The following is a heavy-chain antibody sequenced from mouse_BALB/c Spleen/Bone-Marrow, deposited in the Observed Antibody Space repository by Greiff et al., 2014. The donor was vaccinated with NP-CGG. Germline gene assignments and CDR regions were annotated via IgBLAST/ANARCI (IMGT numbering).Heavy chain of an antibody. CDR2: INPFNGDT. CDR3: GRWGDGYYYAMDY. Sequence: VQLVESGPDLVKPGASVKLSCKASGYSFTGYFLNWVRQSHGKSLEWIGRINPFNGDTFYNQKFKGKATLTVDKSSTTAHMELLSLTSEDSAVYYCGRWGDGYYYAMDYWGQGTSVTVSS. J-gene: IGHJ4*01. CDR1: GYSFTGYF. V-gene: IGHV1-37*01. D-gene: IGHD2-3*01.